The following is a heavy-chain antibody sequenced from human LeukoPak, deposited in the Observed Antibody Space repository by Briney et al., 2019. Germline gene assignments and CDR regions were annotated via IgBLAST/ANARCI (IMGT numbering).Heavy chain of an antibody. J-gene: IGHJ3*02. CDR1: GYSFTSYW. V-gene: IGHV5-51*03. Sequence: GESLKISCKGFGYSFTSYWIGWVRQMPGKGLEWMGIIYPGDSDTRYSPPFQGQATISADKSISTAYLQWSSLKASDTAMYYCARPLRSGGSFDGFDIWGQGTTVTVSS. CDR3: ARPLRSGGSFDGFDI. CDR2: IYPGDSDT. D-gene: IGHD2-15*01.